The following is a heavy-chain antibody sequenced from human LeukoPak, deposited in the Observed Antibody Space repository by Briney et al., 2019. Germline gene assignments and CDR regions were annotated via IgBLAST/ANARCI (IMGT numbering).Heavy chain of an antibody. D-gene: IGHD2-2*01. CDR3: TARYCRSTSCYGEYFQR. V-gene: IGHV3-15*01. CDR2: IKSKTDGGTT. J-gene: IGHJ1*01. CDR1: GFXFSNAW. Sequence: GGSLRLSCAASGFXFSNAWMSWVRQAPGKGLEWVGRIKSKTDGGTTDYAAPVKGRFTISRDDSKNTLYLQMNSLKTEDTAVYYCTARYCRSTSCYGEYFQRWGQGTLVTVSS.